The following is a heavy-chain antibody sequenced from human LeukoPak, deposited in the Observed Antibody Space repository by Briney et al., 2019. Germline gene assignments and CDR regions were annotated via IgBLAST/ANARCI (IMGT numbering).Heavy chain of an antibody. J-gene: IGHJ4*02. CDR3: ARVSAAGFPFDY. CDR2: IYTSGST. V-gene: IGHV4-4*07. CDR1: GGSISRYY. Sequence: SETLSLTCTVSGGSISRYYWSWIRQPAGKGLEWIGRIYTSGSTNYNPSLKRRVTMSVDTSKNQFSLKLSSVTAADTAVYYCARVSAAGFPFDYWGQGTLVTVSS. D-gene: IGHD6-13*01.